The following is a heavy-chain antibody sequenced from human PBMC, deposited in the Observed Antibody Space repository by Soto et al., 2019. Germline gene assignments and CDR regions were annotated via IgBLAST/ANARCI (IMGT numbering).Heavy chain of an antibody. V-gene: IGHV4-39*01. D-gene: IGHD4-17*01. Sequence: QLQLQESGPGLVKPSETLSLTCTVSGGSISSSSNHWGWIRQPPGKGLEWIGNTYYSENTYYKPSLKSRVTLSVDTSKNQFSLRLTSVTAADTAVYYCATHPPYGPFDHWGQGTLVTVSS. CDR1: GGSISSSSNH. CDR2: TYYSENT. J-gene: IGHJ5*02. CDR3: ATHPPYGPFDH.